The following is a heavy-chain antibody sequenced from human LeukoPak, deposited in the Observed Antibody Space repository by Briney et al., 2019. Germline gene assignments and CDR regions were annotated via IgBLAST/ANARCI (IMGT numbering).Heavy chain of an antibody. CDR3: AGARIAAAGNWFDP. V-gene: IGHV1-2*02. D-gene: IGHD6-13*01. J-gene: IGHJ5*02. CDR2: INPNSGGT. Sequence: MGWINPNSGGTNYAQKFQGRVTLTRDTSISTAYMELSRLRSDDTAVYYCAGARIAAAGNWFDPWGQGTLVTVSS.